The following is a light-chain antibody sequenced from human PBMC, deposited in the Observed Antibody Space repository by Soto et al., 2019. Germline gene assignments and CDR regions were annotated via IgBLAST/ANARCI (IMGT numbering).Light chain of an antibody. CDR1: QSVLYSSNNKNY. V-gene: IGKV4-1*01. CDR3: QQYYSTPPA. J-gene: IGKJ1*01. Sequence: DIVMTQSPDSLAVSLGERATINCKSSQSVLYSSNNKNYLAWYQQKPGQPPKLLIYWASTRESGVPDRFSGSGSGTVFTLTISSLQAEDVAVYYCQQYYSTPPAFVQGTKVEIK. CDR2: WAS.